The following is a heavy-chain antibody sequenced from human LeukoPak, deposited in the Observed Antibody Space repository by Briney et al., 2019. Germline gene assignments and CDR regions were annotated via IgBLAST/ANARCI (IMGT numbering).Heavy chain of an antibody. CDR2: IYYSGST. CDR3: ARGGEESITIFGVVIAYYMDV. CDR1: GGSISSYY. Sequence: PSETLSLTCTVSGGSISSYYWSWIRQPPGKGLEWIGYIYYSGSTNYNPSLKSRGTISVDTSKNQFSLKLSSVTAADTAVYYCARGGEESITIFGVVIAYYMDVWGKGTTVTVSS. D-gene: IGHD3-3*01. V-gene: IGHV4-59*08. J-gene: IGHJ6*03.